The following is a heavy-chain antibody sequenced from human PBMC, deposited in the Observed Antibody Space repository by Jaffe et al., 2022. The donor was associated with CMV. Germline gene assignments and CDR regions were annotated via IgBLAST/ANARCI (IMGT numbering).Heavy chain of an antibody. J-gene: IGHJ3*01. V-gene: IGHV1-8*01. CDR1: GYSFTSYD. D-gene: IGHD4-17*01. Sequence: QVHLVQSGAEVKKPGASVKVSCKASGYSFTSYDISWVRQATGQGLEWMGWMNPNNNNTGYAQKFQGRITMTRDTSITTAYMELSSLKSEDTAVYYCAKGRDYGTRRALNLWGQGTLVTVSS. CDR2: MNPNNNNT. CDR3: AKGRDYGTRRALNL.